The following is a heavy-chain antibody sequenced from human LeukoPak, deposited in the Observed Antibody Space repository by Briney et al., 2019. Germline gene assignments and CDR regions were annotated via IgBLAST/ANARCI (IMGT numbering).Heavy chain of an antibody. CDR3: ARSSYSSSSSV. CDR2: IKQDGSKK. V-gene: IGHV3-7*03. CDR1: GFPFSSYW. J-gene: IGHJ3*01. D-gene: IGHD6-6*01. Sequence: GGSLRLSCVASGFPFSSYWMTWVRQAPGKGLEWVANIKQDGSKKSYVDSVKGRFTISRDNAKNSLYLQINSLRAEDTAVYYCARSSYSSSSSVWGQGTMVTVSS.